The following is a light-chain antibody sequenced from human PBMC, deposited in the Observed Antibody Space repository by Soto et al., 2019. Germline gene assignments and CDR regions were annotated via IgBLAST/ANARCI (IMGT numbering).Light chain of an antibody. V-gene: IGKV3-20*01. Sequence: EVVLTQSPGTLSLSPGERATLSCRASQSVSSNYLAWYQQKPGQPPRLLIYGASSRATGVPDRFSGSGSGTDFTLTISRREPEDFAVYYCQQYGGSPVFTFGPGTNVDIK. CDR1: QSVSSNY. J-gene: IGKJ3*01. CDR2: GAS. CDR3: QQYGGSPVFT.